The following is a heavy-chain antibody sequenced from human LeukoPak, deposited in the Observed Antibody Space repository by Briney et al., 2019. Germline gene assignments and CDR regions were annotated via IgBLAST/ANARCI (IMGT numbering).Heavy chain of an antibody. CDR3: ARRSLRYCGGDCYQTAAFDI. CDR2: IYHSGST. J-gene: IGHJ3*02. CDR1: GYSISSGYY. Sequence: PSETLSLTCTVSGYSISSGYYWGWIRQPPGKGLEWIGSIYHSGSTYYNPPLKSRVTISVDTSKNQFSLKLSSVTAADTAVYYCARRSLRYCGGDCYQTAAFDIWGQGTMVTVSS. D-gene: IGHD2-21*02. V-gene: IGHV4-38-2*02.